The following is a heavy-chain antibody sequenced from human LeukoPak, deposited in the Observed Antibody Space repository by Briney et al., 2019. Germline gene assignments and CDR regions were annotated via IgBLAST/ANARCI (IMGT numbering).Heavy chain of an antibody. Sequence: TSETLSLTCTVSGSPINTPYYWAWIRQPPGEGLEWIGNIFHGVTTFYNPSLMNRVAISVDTSKNQFSLKLTSVTAADTAVYYCARDATIAAPLMSWGQGTLVIVSS. D-gene: IGHD6-13*01. V-gene: IGHV4-38-2*02. CDR1: GSPINTPYY. CDR3: ARDATIAAPLMS. CDR2: IFHGVTT. J-gene: IGHJ4*02.